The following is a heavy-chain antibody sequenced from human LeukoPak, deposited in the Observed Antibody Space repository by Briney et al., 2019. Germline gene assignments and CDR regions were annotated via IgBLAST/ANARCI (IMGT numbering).Heavy chain of an antibody. D-gene: IGHD2-2*01. V-gene: IGHV4-4*07. J-gene: IGHJ4*02. CDR1: CDSIRNNY. CDR3: ARGGISTSLDY. Sequence: PSETLSLTCTVSCDSIRNNYWSWIRQPAGKGLEWIGRIYGSGSTNYNPSLKGRVTMSVDTSQSQFSLRVSSATAADTAVYYCARGGISTSLDYWGQGTLVTVAS. CDR2: IYGSGST.